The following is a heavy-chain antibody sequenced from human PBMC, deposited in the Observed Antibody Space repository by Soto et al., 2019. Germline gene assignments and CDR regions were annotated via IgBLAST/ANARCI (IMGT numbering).Heavy chain of an antibody. CDR2: ISAYNGNT. CDR3: ARDPYSSYYYGSGSSTFDY. J-gene: IGHJ4*02. D-gene: IGHD3-10*01. Sequence: GASVKVSCKASGYTFTSYCISWVLQAPGQGLEWMGWISAYNGNTNYAQKLQGRVTMTTDTSTSTAYMELRSLRSDDTAVYYCARDPYSSYYYGSGSSTFDYWGQGTLVTVSS. CDR1: GYTFTSYC. V-gene: IGHV1-18*01.